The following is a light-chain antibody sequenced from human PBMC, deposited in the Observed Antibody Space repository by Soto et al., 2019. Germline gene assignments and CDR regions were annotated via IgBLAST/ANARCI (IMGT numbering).Light chain of an antibody. V-gene: IGKV1-9*01. CDR3: QQVDSYPRT. CDR1: QGTSSY. J-gene: IGKJ1*01. Sequence: DVQWIHSPCFLSSSIGDRVTITCRASQGTSSYLAWYQQKPGKAPKLLIYASSTLQTGVPSRFSGSGSGTDFSLTISSLHPEDVATYYCQQVDSYPRTFGQGTKVDIK. CDR2: ASS.